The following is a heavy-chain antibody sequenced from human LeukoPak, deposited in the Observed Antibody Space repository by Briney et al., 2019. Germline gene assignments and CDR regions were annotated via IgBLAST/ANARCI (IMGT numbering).Heavy chain of an antibody. D-gene: IGHD5-18*01. Sequence: GGSLRLSCAASGFTFYDYAMHWVRQAPGKGLEWVSGISWNSGSIDYADSVKGRFTISRDNAKNSLYLQMNSLRAEDTALYYCAKGILHDTAMVNYFDYWGQGTLVTVSS. CDR1: GFTFYDYA. CDR3: AKGILHDTAMVNYFDY. V-gene: IGHV3-9*01. J-gene: IGHJ4*02. CDR2: ISWNSGSI.